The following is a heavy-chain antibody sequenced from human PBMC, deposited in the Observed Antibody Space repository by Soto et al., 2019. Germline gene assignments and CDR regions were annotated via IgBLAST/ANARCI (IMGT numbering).Heavy chain of an antibody. J-gene: IGHJ3*02. Sequence: GASVKVSCKASGYTFTSYGISCVRQAPGQGLEWMGWISPYNGNTNYAQKLQGRVTMTTDTSTSTAYMELRSLRSDDTAVYYCARFRRGDCSGGSCRDGFDIWGQGTMVTVSS. CDR2: ISPYNGNT. CDR3: ARFRRGDCSGGSCRDGFDI. CDR1: GYTFTSYG. V-gene: IGHV1-18*01. D-gene: IGHD2-15*01.